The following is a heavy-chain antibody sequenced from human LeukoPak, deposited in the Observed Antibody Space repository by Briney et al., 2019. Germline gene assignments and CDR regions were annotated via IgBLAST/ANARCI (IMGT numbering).Heavy chain of an antibody. CDR2: INHSGST. J-gene: IGHJ4*02. CDR3: VIAVAGHNEDY. Sequence: PGGSLRLSCAASGFTFSSYAMSWIRQPPGKGLEWIGEINHSGSTNYSPSLKSRVTISVDTSKNQFSLKLSSVTAADTAVYYCVIAVAGHNEDYWGQGTLVTVSS. V-gene: IGHV4-34*01. D-gene: IGHD6-19*01. CDR1: GFTFSSYA.